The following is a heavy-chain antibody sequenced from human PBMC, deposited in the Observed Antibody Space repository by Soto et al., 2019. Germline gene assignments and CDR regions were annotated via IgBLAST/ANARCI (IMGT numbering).Heavy chain of an antibody. CDR3: ARDLEESQGRDYYYYYGMDV. J-gene: IGHJ6*02. CDR1: GFTFSSYS. Sequence: GGSLRLSCVASGFTFSSYSMNWVRQAPGKGLEWVSYISSSSSTIYYADSVKGRFTISRDNAKNSLYLQMNSLRDEDTAVYYCARDLEESQGRDYYYYYGMDVWGQGTTVTVSS. V-gene: IGHV3-48*02. CDR2: ISSSSSTI.